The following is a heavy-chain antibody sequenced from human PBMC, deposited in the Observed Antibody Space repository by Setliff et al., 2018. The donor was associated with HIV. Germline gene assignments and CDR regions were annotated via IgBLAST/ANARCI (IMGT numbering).Heavy chain of an antibody. CDR1: GGSISSGTYY. V-gene: IGHV4-61*09. D-gene: IGHD3-22*01. J-gene: IGHJ5*01. CDR3: ARVPNYYDSSGYYDS. CDR2: IYTSGST. Sequence: SETLSLTCTVSGGSISSGTYYWTWIRQPAGKGLEWIGHIYTSGSTNYNPSLKSRVNISIDTSKNQFSLKLSSVTAADTAVYYCARVPNYYDSSGYYDSWGQGTLVTVSS.